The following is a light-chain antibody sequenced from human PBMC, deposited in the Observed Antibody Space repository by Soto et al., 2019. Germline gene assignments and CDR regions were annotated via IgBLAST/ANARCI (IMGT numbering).Light chain of an antibody. J-gene: IGLJ3*02. CDR2: DNN. V-gene: IGLV1-44*01. CDR3: ATWDDSLNGWV. Sequence: QSVLTQPPSASGTPGQRVTISCSGSSSNIKTNTVNWYQQLPGRAPKVLIFDNNLRPSGVPDRIAGSKSGTSASLTISGLQSEDGADYYCATWDDSLNGWVFGGGTKLTVL. CDR1: SSNIKTNT.